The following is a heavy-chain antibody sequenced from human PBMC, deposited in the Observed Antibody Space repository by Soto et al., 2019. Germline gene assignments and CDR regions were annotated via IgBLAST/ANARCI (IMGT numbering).Heavy chain of an antibody. D-gene: IGHD3-10*01. J-gene: IGHJ4*02. Sequence: QVQLVQSGAEVKKPGASVKVSCKASGYTFSNYLLHWVRQAPGQGLEWMGWINAGNGHTKYSQKFQGGVTFTRDTSVTTAYIELSSLRSEDTAVYYCASPSYGSGSYYWGQGTLVTVSS. CDR2: INAGNGHT. V-gene: IGHV1-3*01. CDR1: GYTFSNYL. CDR3: ASPSYGSGSYY.